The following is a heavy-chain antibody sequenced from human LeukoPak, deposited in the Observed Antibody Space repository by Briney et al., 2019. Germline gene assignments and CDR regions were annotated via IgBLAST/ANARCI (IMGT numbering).Heavy chain of an antibody. V-gene: IGHV3-53*01. CDR1: GFDVSSHY. CDR3: ARDRVSYSGSGSYLI. J-gene: IGHJ4*02. D-gene: IGHD3-10*01. Sequence: PGGSLRLSCEASGFDVSSHYMIWVRHAPGKGLAWISVIYSGGLTFYADSVKGRFAISRDNSKNTLYLQMNSLRPEDTGVYYCARDRVSYSGSGSYLIWGQGTLVSVSS. CDR2: IYSGGLT.